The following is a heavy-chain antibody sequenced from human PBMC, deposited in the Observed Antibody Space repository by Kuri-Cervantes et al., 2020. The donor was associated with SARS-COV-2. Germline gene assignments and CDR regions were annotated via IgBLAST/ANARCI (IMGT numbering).Heavy chain of an antibody. D-gene: IGHD2-15*01. J-gene: IGHJ4*02. CDR3: AREVYCSGGSCFDY. V-gene: IGHV4-59*01. Sequence: ESLKISCTVSGGSISSYYWSWIRQPPGKGLEWIGYICYSGSTNYNPPLKRRVTISVDTSKNQFPLKLSSVTAADTAVYYCAREVYCSGGSCFDYWGQGTLVTVSS. CDR2: ICYSGST. CDR1: GGSISSYY.